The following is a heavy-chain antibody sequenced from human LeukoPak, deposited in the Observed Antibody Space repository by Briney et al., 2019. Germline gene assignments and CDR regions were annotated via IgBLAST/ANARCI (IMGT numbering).Heavy chain of an antibody. D-gene: IGHD3-22*01. CDR1: GFTFSSYG. J-gene: IGHJ4*02. CDR2: ISGSGGST. Sequence: GGSLRLSCAASGFTFSSYGMSWVRQAPGKGLEWVSAISGSGGSTYYADSVKGRFTISRDNSKNTLYLQMDSLRAEDSALYYCARGYNSGLLDWGQGTLVTVSS. V-gene: IGHV3-23*01. CDR3: ARGYNSGLLD.